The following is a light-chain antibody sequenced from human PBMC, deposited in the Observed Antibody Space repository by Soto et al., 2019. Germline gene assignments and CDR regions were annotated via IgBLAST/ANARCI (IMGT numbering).Light chain of an antibody. J-gene: IGKJ1*01. CDR3: HQYNSYFQT. CDR1: QNINKW. CDR2: DAS. V-gene: IGKV1-5*01. Sequence: DIQMTQSPYTLSASVGGRVTITCRASQNINKWLAWYQQKPGEAPKLLVTDASSLKSEVPSRFSGSGAGTDFTLSISSLQPDDFATYYCHQYNSYFQTFGQGTKVDIK.